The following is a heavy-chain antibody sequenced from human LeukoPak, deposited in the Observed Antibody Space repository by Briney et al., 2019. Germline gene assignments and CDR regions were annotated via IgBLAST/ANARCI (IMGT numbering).Heavy chain of an antibody. CDR1: GGSFSGYY. V-gene: IGHV4-34*01. CDR2: INHSGST. D-gene: IGHD3-9*01. J-gene: IGHJ3*02. CDR3: ARPSILRYFDWLSSVAFDI. Sequence: SETLSLTCAVYGGSFSGYYWSWIRQPPGKGLEWIGEINHSGSTNYNPSLKSRVTISVDTSKNQFSLKLSSVTAADTAVYYCARPSILRYFDWLSSVAFDIWGQGTMVTVSS.